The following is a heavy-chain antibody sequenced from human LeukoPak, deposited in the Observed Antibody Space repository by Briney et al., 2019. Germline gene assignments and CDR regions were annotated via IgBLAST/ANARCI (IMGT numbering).Heavy chain of an antibody. D-gene: IGHD3-3*01. V-gene: IGHV4-59*08. CDR3: ARVDFWSAEQAFDI. Sequence: SETLSLTCTVSGGSISSYYWSWIRQPLGKGLEWIGYIYYSGSTNYNPSLKSRVTISVDTSKNQFSLKLSSVTAADTAVYYCARVDFWSAEQAFDIWGQGTMVTVSS. CDR2: IYYSGST. CDR1: GGSISSYY. J-gene: IGHJ3*02.